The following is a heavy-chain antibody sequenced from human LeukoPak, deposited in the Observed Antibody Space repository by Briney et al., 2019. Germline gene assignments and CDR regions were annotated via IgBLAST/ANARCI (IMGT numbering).Heavy chain of an antibody. CDR1: GGSLSSYF. V-gene: IGHV4-59*08. J-gene: IGHJ4*02. CDR3: VRQGYCDRGGYYPIFDS. CDR2: IDDSGTT. Sequence: SETLSLTCSVSGGSLSSYFWIWVREPPGKGLESIGYIDDSGTTKYNPSLKSRLTISVDTSRNQSSLKLTSMTAADTAVYYFVRQGYCDRGGYYPIFDSWGQGTLVPVSS. D-gene: IGHD3-22*01.